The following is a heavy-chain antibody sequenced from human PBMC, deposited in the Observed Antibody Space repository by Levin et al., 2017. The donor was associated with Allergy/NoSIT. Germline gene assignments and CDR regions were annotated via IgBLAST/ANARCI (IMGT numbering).Heavy chain of an antibody. V-gene: IGHV3-23*01. Sequence: GGSLRLSCAASGFTFSIYAMSWVRQTPGKGLEWVSIINDSGGSTYYADSVKGRFTMSRDNSKDTLYLQMNSLKDEDTAVYYCAKVNWGSRHFDYWGQGTLVTVSS. CDR2: INDSGGST. J-gene: IGHJ4*02. D-gene: IGHD7-27*01. CDR1: GFTFSIYA. CDR3: AKVNWGSRHFDY.